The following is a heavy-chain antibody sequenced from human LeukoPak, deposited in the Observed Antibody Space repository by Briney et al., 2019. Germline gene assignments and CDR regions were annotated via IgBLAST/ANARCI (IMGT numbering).Heavy chain of an antibody. CDR1: GYNFPIYW. D-gene: IGHD6-13*01. V-gene: IGHV5-51*01. CDR3: ARQGAAGKYYYYYMDV. CDR2: MYPDDSNT. Sequence: GESLKISCQGSGYNFPIYWIGWVRQMPGQGLEWMGMMYPDDSNTIYGPSFQGQVTISADKSINTASLEWSSLKASDTAIYYCARQGAAGKYYYYYMDVWGKGTTVTVSS. J-gene: IGHJ6*03.